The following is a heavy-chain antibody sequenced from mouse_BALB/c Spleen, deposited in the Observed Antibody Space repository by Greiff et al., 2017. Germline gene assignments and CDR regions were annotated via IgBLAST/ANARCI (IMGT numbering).Heavy chain of an antibody. CDR3: ARMREYDNDDAMDY. CDR2: ISSGSSTI. J-gene: IGHJ4*01. CDR1: GFTFSSFG. D-gene: IGHD2-4*01. Sequence: EVQGVESGGGLVQPGGSRKLSCAASGFTFSSFGMHWVRQAPEKGLEWVAYISSGSSTIYYADTVKGRFTISRDNPKNTLFLQMTSLRSEDTAMYYCARMREYDNDDAMDYWGQGTSVTASS. V-gene: IGHV5-17*02.